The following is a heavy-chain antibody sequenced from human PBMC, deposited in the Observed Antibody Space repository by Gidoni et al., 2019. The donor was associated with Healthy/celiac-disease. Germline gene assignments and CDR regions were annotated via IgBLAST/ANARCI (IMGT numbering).Heavy chain of an antibody. Sequence: EVQLVESGGGLVKPGGSLRRSCADYGFTFSNAWMSWVRQAPVKGLEWVGRIKSKTGGGTTDYAAPVKGRFTISRDDSKNTLYLQMNSLKTEDTAVYYCTTDLIAWRLVCWGQGTLVTVSS. CDR3: TTDLIAWRLVC. V-gene: IGHV3-15*01. J-gene: IGHJ4*02. CDR1: GFTFSNAW. CDR2: IKSKTGGGTT. D-gene: IGHD2-21*01.